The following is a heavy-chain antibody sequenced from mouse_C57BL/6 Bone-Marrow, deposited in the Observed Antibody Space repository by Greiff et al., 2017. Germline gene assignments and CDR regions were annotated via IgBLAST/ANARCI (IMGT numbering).Heavy chain of an antibody. CDR1: GFTFSDYG. V-gene: IGHV5-17*01. J-gene: IGHJ4*01. Sequence: DVMLVESGGGLVKPGGSLKLSCAASGFTFSDYGMHWVRQAPEKGLEWVAYISSGSSTIYYADTVKGRFTISRDNAKNTLFLQMTSLRSEDTAMYYCARPDYGSSYYAMDYWGQGTSVTVSS. CDR3: ARPDYGSSYYAMDY. D-gene: IGHD1-1*01. CDR2: ISSGSSTI.